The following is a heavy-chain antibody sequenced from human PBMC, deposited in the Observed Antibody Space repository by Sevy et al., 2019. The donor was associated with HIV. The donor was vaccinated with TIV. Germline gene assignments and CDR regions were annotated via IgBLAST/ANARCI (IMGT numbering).Heavy chain of an antibody. CDR2: IYYNGHI. D-gene: IGHD1-26*01. CDR3: AGENAWGRGYS. V-gene: IGHV4-59*08. Sequence: SQTLSLACTVSGGSITSLYWNWIRQPPGKGLEWIANIYYNGHINYNPSLKSRVTLSLDTSKNQFSLRLSSVTAADTAMYYCAGENAWGRGYSWGQGTLVTVSS. J-gene: IGHJ4*02. CDR1: GGSITSLY.